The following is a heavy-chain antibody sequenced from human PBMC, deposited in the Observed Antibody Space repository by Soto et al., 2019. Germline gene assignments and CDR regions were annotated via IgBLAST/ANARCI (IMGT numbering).Heavy chain of an antibody. Sequence: PGGSLRLSCAASGFTFSSYAMHWVRQAPGKGLEWVAVISYDGSNKYYADSVKGRFTISRDNSKNTLYLQMNSLRAEDMAVYYCARDRGELPDYWGQGTLVTVSS. V-gene: IGHV3-30-3*01. D-gene: IGHD1-26*01. J-gene: IGHJ4*02. CDR1: GFTFSSYA. CDR3: ARDRGELPDY. CDR2: ISYDGSNK.